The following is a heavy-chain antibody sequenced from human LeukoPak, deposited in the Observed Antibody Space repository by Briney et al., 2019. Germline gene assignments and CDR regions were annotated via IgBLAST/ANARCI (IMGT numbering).Heavy chain of an antibody. J-gene: IGHJ6*02. CDR1: GFTFSSYW. CDR2: INTDGSST. V-gene: IGHV3-74*01. Sequence: GGSLRLSCAASGFTFSSYWMHWVRQAPGKGLVWVSRINTDGSSTSYADSVKGRFTISRDNSKNTLYLQMNSLRAEDTAVYYCAKDSDSSGEYYYYGMDVWGQGTTVTVSS. CDR3: AKDSDSSGEYYYYGMDV. D-gene: IGHD3-22*01.